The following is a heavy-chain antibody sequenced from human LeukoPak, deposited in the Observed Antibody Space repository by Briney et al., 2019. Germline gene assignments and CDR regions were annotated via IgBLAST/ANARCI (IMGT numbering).Heavy chain of an antibody. D-gene: IGHD2-2*01. CDR3: ARLTVPLRFDP. CDR1: GGSISSSNYN. Sequence: SETLSLTCSVAGGSISSSNYNWGWIRQPPGKGLEWIGSIYYSGSTYYNPSLKSRVTISVDTSKNQFSLKLNSVSAADTAVYYCARLTVPLRFDPWGQGTLVTVSS. CDR2: IYYSGST. J-gene: IGHJ5*02. V-gene: IGHV4-39*07.